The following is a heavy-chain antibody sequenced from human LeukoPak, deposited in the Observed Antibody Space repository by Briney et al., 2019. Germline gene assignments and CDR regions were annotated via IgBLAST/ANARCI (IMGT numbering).Heavy chain of an antibody. CDR2: IYYSGST. D-gene: IGHD6-13*01. CDR1: GGSISSSSYY. CDR3: ARQGVAAAGIGYFDY. Sequence: SETLSLTCTVSGGSISSSSYYWGWIRQPPGKGLEWIGSIYYSGSTYYNPSLKSRVTISVDTSKNQFSLKLSSVTAADTAVYYCARQGVAAAGIGYFDYWGQGTLATVSS. V-gene: IGHV4-39*01. J-gene: IGHJ4*02.